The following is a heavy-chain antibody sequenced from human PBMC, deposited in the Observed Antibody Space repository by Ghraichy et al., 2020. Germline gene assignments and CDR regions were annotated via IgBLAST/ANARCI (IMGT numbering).Heavy chain of an antibody. CDR2: ISGSGGNR. CDR3: TRDPGYCSTSTCYAEGGWFDP. Sequence: GGSLRLSCAASGFTFGSTAMSWVRQAPGKGLEWVSTISGSGGNRHYADSVKGRFTISRDNSKNTVDLQMNSLRADDTAVYYCTRDPGYCSTSTCYAEGGWFDPWGQGALVTVSS. CDR1: GFTFGSTA. D-gene: IGHD2-2*01. J-gene: IGHJ5*02. V-gene: IGHV3-23*01.